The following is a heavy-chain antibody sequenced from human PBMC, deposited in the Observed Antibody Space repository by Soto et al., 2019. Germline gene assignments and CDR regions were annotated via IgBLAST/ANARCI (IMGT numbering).Heavy chain of an antibody. CDR1: GYTFTSYY. Sequence: ASVKVSCKASGYTFTSYYMHWVRKAPGQGLEWMGIINPSGGSTSYAQKFQGRVTMTRDTSTSTVYMELSSLRSEDTAVYYCARDTYSSSSLGGGGYYYYGMDVWGQGTTVTVSS. CDR2: INPSGGST. J-gene: IGHJ6*02. V-gene: IGHV1-46*01. D-gene: IGHD6-6*01. CDR3: ARDTYSSSSLGGGGYYYYGMDV.